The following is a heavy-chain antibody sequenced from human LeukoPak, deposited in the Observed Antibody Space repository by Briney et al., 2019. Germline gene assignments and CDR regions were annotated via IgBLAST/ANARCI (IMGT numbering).Heavy chain of an antibody. CDR3: ARVPYCSSTSCPGGPYYYYMDV. V-gene: IGHV1-18*01. J-gene: IGHJ6*03. D-gene: IGHD2-2*01. CDR1: GYTFTSYG. Sequence: ASVKVSCKASGYTFTSYGISWVRQAPGQGLEWMGWISAYNGNTNYAQKLQGRVTMTTDTSTSTAYMELSSLRSEDTAVYYCARVPYCSSTSCPGGPYYYYMDVWGKGTTVTVSS. CDR2: ISAYNGNT.